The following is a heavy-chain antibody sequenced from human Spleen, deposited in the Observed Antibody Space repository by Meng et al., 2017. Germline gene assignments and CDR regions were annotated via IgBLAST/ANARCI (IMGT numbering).Heavy chain of an antibody. CDR3: ASHSSGWSAHWYFDL. J-gene: IGHJ2*01. V-gene: IGHV3-20*04. D-gene: IGHD6-19*01. CDR1: GFTFDDYG. CDR2: INWNGGST. Sequence: GESLKISCAASGFTFDDYGMSWVRQAPGKGLEWVSGINWNGGSTGYADSVKGRFTISRDNAKNTLYLQMNSLRVDDTAVYYCASHSSGWSAHWYFDLWGRGTLVTVSS.